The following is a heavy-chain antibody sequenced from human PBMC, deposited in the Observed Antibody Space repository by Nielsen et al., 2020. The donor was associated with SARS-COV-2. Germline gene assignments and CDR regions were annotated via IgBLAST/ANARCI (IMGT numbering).Heavy chain of an antibody. CDR3: AREYCSSTSCLNYFDY. Sequence: SVKVSCKASGYTFTGYYMHWVRQAPGQGLEWMGRINPNSGGTNYAQKFQGRVTMTRDTSISTAYMELSRLRSDDTVVYYCAREYCSSTSCLNYFDYWGQGTLVTVSS. CDR2: INPNSGGT. V-gene: IGHV1-2*05. CDR1: GYTFTGYY. D-gene: IGHD2-2*01. J-gene: IGHJ4*02.